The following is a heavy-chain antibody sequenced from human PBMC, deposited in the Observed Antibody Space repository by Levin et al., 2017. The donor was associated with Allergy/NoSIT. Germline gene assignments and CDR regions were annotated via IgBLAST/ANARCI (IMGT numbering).Heavy chain of an antibody. Sequence: GGSLRLSCAASGFTFSSYAMSWVRQAPGKGLEWVSAISGSGGSTYYADSVKGRFTISRDNSKNTLYLQMNSLRAEDTAVYYCANGCSSTSCYGGYHFDYWGQGTLVTVSS. J-gene: IGHJ4*02. CDR1: GFTFSSYA. V-gene: IGHV3-23*01. D-gene: IGHD2-2*01. CDR3: ANGCSSTSCYGGYHFDY. CDR2: ISGSGGST.